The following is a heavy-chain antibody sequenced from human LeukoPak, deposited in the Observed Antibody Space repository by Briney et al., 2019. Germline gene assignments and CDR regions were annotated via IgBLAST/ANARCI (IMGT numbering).Heavy chain of an antibody. CDR2: IIPIFGTA. CDR3: ARSLPRDTISSWYFDL. D-gene: IGHD5-24*01. Sequence: ASVKVSCKASGGTFSSHAISWVRQAPGQGLEWMGGIIPIFGTANYAQKFQGRVTITADKSTSTAYMELSSLRSEDTAVYYCARSLPRDTISSWYFDLWGRGTLVTVSS. J-gene: IGHJ2*01. CDR1: GGTFSSHA. V-gene: IGHV1-69*06.